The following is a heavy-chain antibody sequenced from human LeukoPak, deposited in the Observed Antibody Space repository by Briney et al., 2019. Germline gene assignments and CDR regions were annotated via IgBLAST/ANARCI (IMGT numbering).Heavy chain of an antibody. J-gene: IGHJ4*02. D-gene: IGHD5-24*01. CDR2: INSDGSST. CDR3: RLEMATIAFYYFDY. Sequence: PGGSLRLSCAASGFTFSSYWMHWVRQAPGKGLVWVSRINSDGSSTSYADSVKGRFTISRDNAKNTLYLQMNSLRAEDTAVYYCRLEMATIAFYYFDYWGQGTLVTVSS. V-gene: IGHV3-74*01. CDR1: GFTFSSYW.